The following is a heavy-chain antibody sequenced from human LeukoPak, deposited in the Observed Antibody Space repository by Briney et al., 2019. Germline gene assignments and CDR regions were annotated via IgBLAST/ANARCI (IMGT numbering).Heavy chain of an antibody. CDR3: AKPYYYGSRSYMDY. J-gene: IGHJ4*02. V-gene: IGHV3-30*18. CDR1: GFTFSSYG. CDR2: ISFDGSNT. Sequence: RGSLRLSWAASGFTFSSYGMHWVRQAPGKGLEGAAVISFDGSNTYYADSVKGPFTISRDNSKNMLYLQMNSLRAEDTAVYYCAKPYYYGSRSYMDYWGQGTLVTVSS. D-gene: IGHD3-10*01.